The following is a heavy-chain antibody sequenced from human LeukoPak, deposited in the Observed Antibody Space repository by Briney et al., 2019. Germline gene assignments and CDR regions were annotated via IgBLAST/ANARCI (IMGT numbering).Heavy chain of an antibody. CDR1: GGSISSGGYY. Sequence: PSETLSLTCTVSGGSISSGGYYWSWIRQHPGKGLEWIGYIYYSGSTYYNPSLKSQVTISVDTSKNQFSLKLSSVTAADTAVYYCARAGSAGYSSGWPIDYWGQGTLVTVSS. CDR3: ARAGSAGYSSGWPIDY. V-gene: IGHV4-31*01. D-gene: IGHD6-19*01. J-gene: IGHJ4*02. CDR2: IYYSGST.